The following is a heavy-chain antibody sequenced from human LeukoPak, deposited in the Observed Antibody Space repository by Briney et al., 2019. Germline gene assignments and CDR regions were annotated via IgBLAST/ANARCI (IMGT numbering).Heavy chain of an antibody. J-gene: IGHJ4*02. V-gene: IGHV3-48*03. CDR1: GFTFSSHE. D-gene: IGHD6-19*01. CDR3: ARVVVAGPIDY. Sequence: GGSLRLSCAASGFTFSSHEMNWVRQAPGKGLEWVSYISSSGSTIYYADSVKGRFTISRDNAKNSLYLQMNSLRAEDTAVYYCARVVVAGPIDYWGQGTLVTVSS. CDR2: ISSSGSTI.